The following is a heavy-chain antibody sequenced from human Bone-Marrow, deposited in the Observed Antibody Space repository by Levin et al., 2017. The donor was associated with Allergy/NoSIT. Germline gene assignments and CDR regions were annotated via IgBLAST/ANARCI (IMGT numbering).Heavy chain of an antibody. Sequence: SETLSLTCAVYGGSFSGYYWSWIRQPPGKGLEWIGEINHSGSTNYNPSLKSRVTISVDTSKNQFSLKLSSVTAADTAVYYCARVARYYGSGSYYNYYYDDGMDGWGQGTTVTVSS. CDR2: INHSGST. J-gene: IGHJ6*02. CDR1: GGSFSGYY. D-gene: IGHD3-10*01. V-gene: IGHV4-34*01. CDR3: ARVARYYGSGSYYNYYYDDGMDG.